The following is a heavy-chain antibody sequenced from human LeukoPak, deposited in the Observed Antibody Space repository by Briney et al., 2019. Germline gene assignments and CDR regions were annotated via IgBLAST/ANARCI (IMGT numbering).Heavy chain of an antibody. D-gene: IGHD5/OR15-5a*01. J-gene: IGHJ3*02. Sequence: GGSLRLSCAASGLSVSDNYLTWVRQAPEKGPEWVSVTHIRGSTFYADSVRGRFTISRDNSKNSLYLQMNNLRAEDTAVYYCARAPGLRNAFDIWGQGTMVTVSS. CDR1: GLSVSDNY. V-gene: IGHV3-66*01. CDR2: THIRGST. CDR3: ARAPGLRNAFDI.